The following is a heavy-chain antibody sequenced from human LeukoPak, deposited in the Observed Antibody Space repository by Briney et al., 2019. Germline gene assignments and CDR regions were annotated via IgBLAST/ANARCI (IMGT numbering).Heavy chain of an antibody. V-gene: IGHV4-39*07. CDR3: ARDRYTVTPPRPDAFDS. Sequence: PSETLSLTCTVSGDSITSGSYYWGWIRRPPGRELEWIGSIYYSGKTYYNPSLKSRVTISIDTSNNEFSLTLTSVTAADTAIYYCARDRYTVTPPRPDAFDSWGQGTMVTVSS. CDR1: GDSITSGSYY. D-gene: IGHD3-16*02. J-gene: IGHJ3*02. CDR2: IYYSGKT.